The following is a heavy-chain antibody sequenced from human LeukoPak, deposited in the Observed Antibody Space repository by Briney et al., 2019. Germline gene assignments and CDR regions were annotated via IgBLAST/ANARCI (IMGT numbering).Heavy chain of an antibody. V-gene: IGHV1-24*01. CDR2: FDPEEGET. Sequence: GASVKVSCKLSGDTLTELSMHWVRQSPGKGLEWMGGFDPEEGETIYAQRFQGRVTMTEDTVTDTAHMELSSLTSEDTAVYYCATAGIVLDTGAELPLHWGQGPLVPVSS. CDR3: ATAGIVLDTGAELPLH. CDR1: GDTLTELS. D-gene: IGHD2-8*01. J-gene: IGHJ1*01.